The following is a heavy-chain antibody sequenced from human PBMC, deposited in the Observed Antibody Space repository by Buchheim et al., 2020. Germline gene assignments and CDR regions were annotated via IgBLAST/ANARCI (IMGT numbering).Heavy chain of an antibody. CDR1: GFTFSSYA. D-gene: IGHD2-2*01. CDR3: ARGGYQLLVDYYYYGMDV. CDR2: ISYDGSNK. Sequence: QVQLVESGGGVVQPGRSLRLSCAASGFTFSSYAMHWVRQAPGKGLEWVAVISYDGSNKYYAASVKGRFTISRHNSKNTLYLQMNSLRAEDTAVYYCARGGYQLLVDYYYYGMDVWGQGTT. V-gene: IGHV3-30*04. J-gene: IGHJ6*02.